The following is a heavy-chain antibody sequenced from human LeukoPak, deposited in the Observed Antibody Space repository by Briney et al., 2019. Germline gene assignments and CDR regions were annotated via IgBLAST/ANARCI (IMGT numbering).Heavy chain of an antibody. Sequence: GGSLRLSCAGSGFTFSSYWMSWVRQAPGKGLEWVSSISSNSSYIYYADSVKGRFTISRDNAKNSLYLQMNSLRAEDTAVYYCARDLPYYGRGSTFDYWGQGTLVTVSS. CDR1: GFTFSSYW. CDR3: ARDLPYYGRGSTFDY. D-gene: IGHD3-22*01. CDR2: ISSNSSYI. J-gene: IGHJ4*02. V-gene: IGHV3-21*01.